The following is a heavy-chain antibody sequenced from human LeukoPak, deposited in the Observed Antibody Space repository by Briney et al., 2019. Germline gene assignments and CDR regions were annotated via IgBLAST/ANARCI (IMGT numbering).Heavy chain of an antibody. CDR1: GYTFTSYY. Sequence: ASVKVSCKASGYTFTSYYMHWVRQAPGQGLEWMGIINPSGGSTSYAQKFQGRVTITTDESTSTAYMELSSLRSEDTAVYYCARDLRDYYDSSGYYYHLGYWGQGTLVTVSS. J-gene: IGHJ4*02. CDR2: INPSGGST. V-gene: IGHV1-46*01. CDR3: ARDLRDYYDSSGYYYHLGY. D-gene: IGHD3-22*01.